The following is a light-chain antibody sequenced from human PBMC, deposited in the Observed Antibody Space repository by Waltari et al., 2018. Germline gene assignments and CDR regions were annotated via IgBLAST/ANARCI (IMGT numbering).Light chain of an antibody. J-gene: IGLJ2*01. CDR3: QSFDTNLSVI. Sequence: QSVLTQPPSVSGAPEQGVTISCTGGGSNIGAGYDVHWYQQFPGTAPKLLIFTKTNRPPGVPDRFSGSRSGASASLAITGLQAEDEGYYYCQSFDTNLSVIFGGGTKLTVL. CDR2: TKT. V-gene: IGLV1-40*01. CDR1: GSNIGAGYD.